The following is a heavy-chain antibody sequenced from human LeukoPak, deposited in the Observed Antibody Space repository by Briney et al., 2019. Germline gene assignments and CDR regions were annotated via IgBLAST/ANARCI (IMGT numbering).Heavy chain of an antibody. D-gene: IGHD6-6*01. J-gene: IGHJ4*02. V-gene: IGHV4-34*01. CDR2: INHSGTT. CDR1: GGSFSGYY. CDR3: ARYSSSSLGAGGFDY. Sequence: SETLSLTCAVYGGSFSGYYWSWIRQPPGKGLEWIGEINHSGTTNYNPPLNSRVTISVDTSKNQFSLKLSSVTAADTAVYYCARYSSSSLGAGGFDYWGQGILVTVSS.